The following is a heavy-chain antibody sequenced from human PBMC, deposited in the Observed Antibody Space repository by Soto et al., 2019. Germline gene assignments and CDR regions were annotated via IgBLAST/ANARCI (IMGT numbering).Heavy chain of an antibody. V-gene: IGHV3-13*01. D-gene: IGHD2-2*01. Sequence: GGSLRLSCAASGFTFSSYDMHWVRQATGKGLEWVSAIGTAGDTYYPGSVKGRFTISRENAKNSLYLQMNSLRAEDTAVYYCARDRSIPPIVVVPAATRIAAAGNGMDVWGQGTTVTVSS. CDR2: IGTAGDT. CDR3: ARDRSIPPIVVVPAATRIAAAGNGMDV. CDR1: GFTFSSYD. J-gene: IGHJ6*02.